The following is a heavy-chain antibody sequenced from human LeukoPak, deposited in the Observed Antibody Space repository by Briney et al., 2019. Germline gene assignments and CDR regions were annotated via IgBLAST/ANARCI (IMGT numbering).Heavy chain of an antibody. Sequence: KTSQTLSLTCTVSGGSISSGGNYWSWLRQLPGKGLEWIGYIYYSGSTYYNPSLKSRVTISVDTSKNQFSLKLSSVTAADTAVYYCAGHYGSGSDPDYWGQGTLVTVSS. CDR2: IYYSGST. CDR1: GGSISSGGNY. V-gene: IGHV4-31*03. D-gene: IGHD3-10*01. J-gene: IGHJ4*02. CDR3: AGHYGSGSDPDY.